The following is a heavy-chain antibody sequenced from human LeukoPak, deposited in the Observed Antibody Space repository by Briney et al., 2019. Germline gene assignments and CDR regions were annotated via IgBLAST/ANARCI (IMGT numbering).Heavy chain of an antibody. CDR3: ARDSDSSGYSVLNWYFDL. D-gene: IGHD3-22*01. Sequence: GASVKVSCKASGYTFTTYYVHWVRQAPGQGLEWMGWINPNSGGTNYAQKFQGRVTMTRDTSISTAYMELRRLRYDDTAVYYCARDSDSSGYSVLNWYFDLWGRGTLVTVSS. V-gene: IGHV1-2*02. J-gene: IGHJ2*01. CDR2: INPNSGGT. CDR1: GYTFTTYY.